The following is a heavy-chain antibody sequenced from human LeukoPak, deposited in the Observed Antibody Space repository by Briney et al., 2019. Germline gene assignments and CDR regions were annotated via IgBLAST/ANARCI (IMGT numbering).Heavy chain of an antibody. Sequence: PGGSPRLSCAASGFTFSSYSMNWVRQAPGKGLEWVSSISSSSSYIYYADSVKGRFTISRDNAKNSLYLQMNSLRAEDTAVYYCARGTKRVVLRFLEWSPYYFDYWGQGTLVTVSS. CDR3: ARGTKRVVLRFLEWSPYYFDY. CDR1: GFTFSSYS. CDR2: ISSSSSYI. D-gene: IGHD3-3*01. V-gene: IGHV3-21*01. J-gene: IGHJ4*02.